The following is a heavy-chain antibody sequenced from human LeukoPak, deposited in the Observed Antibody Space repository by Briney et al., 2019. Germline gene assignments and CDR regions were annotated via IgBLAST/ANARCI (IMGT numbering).Heavy chain of an antibody. CDR2: SSNSGSST. V-gene: IGHV3-23*01. CDR1: GXTFSSYA. J-gene: IGHJ4*02. D-gene: IGHD5-12*01. CDR3: AKDIYSGWRTFDS. Sequence: PGGSLRLSCAASGXTFSSYAVSWVRQAPGKGLEWVSISSNSGSSTHYAGSVKGRFTISRDNSKDTLYLQMSSLRVEDTAVYYCAKDIYSGWRTFDSWGQGTLVSVSS.